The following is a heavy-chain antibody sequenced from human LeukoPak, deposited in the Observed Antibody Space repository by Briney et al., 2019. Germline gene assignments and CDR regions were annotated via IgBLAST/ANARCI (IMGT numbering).Heavy chain of an antibody. Sequence: PSETLSLTCTVSGGSISSYYWSWIRQPAGKGLEWIGRIYTSGSTNYNPSLKSRVTMSVDTSKNQFSLKLSSVTAADTAVYYCAREDSSGWYKAFDIWGQGTMVTVSS. J-gene: IGHJ3*02. V-gene: IGHV4-4*07. CDR1: GGSISSYY. CDR3: AREDSSGWYKAFDI. D-gene: IGHD6-19*01. CDR2: IYTSGST.